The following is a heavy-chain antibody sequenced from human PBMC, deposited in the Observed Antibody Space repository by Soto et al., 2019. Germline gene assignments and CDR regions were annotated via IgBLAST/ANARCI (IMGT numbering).Heavy chain of an antibody. CDR1: GGSISSYY. CDR2: IYYSGST. CDR3: ARDRATVTTPDYYYGMDV. Sequence: SETLSLTCTVSGGSISSYYWSWIRQPPGKGLEWIGYIYYSGSTNYNPSLKSRVTISVDTSKNQFSLKLSSVTAADTAVYYCARDRATVTTPDYYYGMDVWGQGTTVTVSS. J-gene: IGHJ6*02. D-gene: IGHD4-17*01. V-gene: IGHV4-59*01.